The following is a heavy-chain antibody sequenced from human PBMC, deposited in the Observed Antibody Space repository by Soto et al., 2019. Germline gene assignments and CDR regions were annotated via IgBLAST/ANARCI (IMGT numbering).Heavy chain of an antibody. CDR2: IDLSDSYT. V-gene: IGHV5-10-1*01. CDR1: GYSFTSYW. CDR3: ARLAMAARRGYYGMDV. D-gene: IGHD6-19*01. J-gene: IGHJ6*02. Sequence: EVQLVQSGAEVKKPGESLRISCKGSGYSFTSYWISWVRQMPGKGLEWMGRIDLSDSYTNYSPSFQGHVTISADKSISTAYLQWSSLKASDTAMYYCARLAMAARRGYYGMDVWGQGTTVTVSS.